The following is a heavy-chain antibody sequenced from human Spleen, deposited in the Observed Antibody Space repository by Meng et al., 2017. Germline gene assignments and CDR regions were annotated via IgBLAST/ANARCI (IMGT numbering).Heavy chain of an antibody. CDR2: ISSDGANT. V-gene: IGHV3-23*01. CDR1: GFTFSTYA. CDR3: ARGGDYGTFYYYYYAMDV. D-gene: IGHD4-17*01. Sequence: GESLKISCAASGFTFSTYAMCWVRQAPGKGLEWVSTISSDGANTHYADSVKGRFTISRDNSKNTLYLQMNSLRAEDTAVYYCARGGDYGTFYYYYYAMDVWGQGTTVTVSS. J-gene: IGHJ6*02.